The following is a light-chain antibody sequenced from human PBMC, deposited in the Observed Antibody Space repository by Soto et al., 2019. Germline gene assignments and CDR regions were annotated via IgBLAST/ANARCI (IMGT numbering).Light chain of an antibody. J-gene: IGKJ1*01. V-gene: IGKV3-11*01. CDR1: QSVRSN. Sequence: EIVLTQSPATLSLSPRERATLSCRASQSVRSNLAWYQHKPGQAPRLLIYDASNRATGIPGRFSGSGSGTDFTLTISNPEPEDFAVYYCQQRDNWPWTFGQGAKVEIK. CDR3: QQRDNWPWT. CDR2: DAS.